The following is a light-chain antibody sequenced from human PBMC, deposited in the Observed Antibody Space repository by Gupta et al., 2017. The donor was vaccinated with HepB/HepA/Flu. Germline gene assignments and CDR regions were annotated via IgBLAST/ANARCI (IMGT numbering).Light chain of an antibody. Sequence: QAGLTQPPSVSKGLRQTATLTCTGNSNNVGNQGAAWLQQHQGHPPKLLTFKKNNRPSGISDRCLSYRAGNNASPQIICLQPEDEADDYCSDSDSSLSAQVFGGGTKLTVL. J-gene: IGLJ2*01. CDR2: KKN. V-gene: IGLV10-54*04. CDR3: SDSDSSLSAQV. CDR1: SNNVGNQG.